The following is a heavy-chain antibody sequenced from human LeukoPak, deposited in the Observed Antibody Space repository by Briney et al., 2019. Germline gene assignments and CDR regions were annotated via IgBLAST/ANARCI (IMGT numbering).Heavy chain of an antibody. CDR2: LSRGGETR. CDR1: GFPFNMFA. Sequence: GGSLRLSCTGSGFPFNMFAMNWVRQAPGQGLEWVSGLSRGGETRKYADSVKGRFTVSRDTSKNMVFLQMNDLRPEDTAVYYCAKRRDAYPIRGTFDSWGQGALVTVSS. CDR3: AKRRDAYPIRGTFDS. V-gene: IGHV3-23*01. D-gene: IGHD5-24*01. J-gene: IGHJ4*02.